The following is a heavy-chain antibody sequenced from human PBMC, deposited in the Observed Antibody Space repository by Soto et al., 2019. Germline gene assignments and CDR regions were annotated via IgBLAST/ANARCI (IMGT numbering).Heavy chain of an antibody. CDR3: ARGAYNDYSHWFDP. J-gene: IGHJ5*02. CDR2: MNPNSGNA. CDR1: GYSFTRHD. V-gene: IGHV1-8*01. Sequence: QVQLVQSGAEVRKPGASVRVSCKATGYSFTRHDINWLRQAAGQGLEWMGWMNPNSGNAVYAQKFQGIVTMTRNTSITTDYIEVTSLKSEDTAVYFCARGAYNDYSHWFDPWGQGTLVTVSS. D-gene: IGHD4-4*01.